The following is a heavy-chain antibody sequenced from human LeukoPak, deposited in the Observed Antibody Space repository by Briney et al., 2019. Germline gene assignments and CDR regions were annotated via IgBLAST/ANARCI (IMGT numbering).Heavy chain of an antibody. J-gene: IGHJ4*02. D-gene: IGHD1-26*01. CDR1: GFTFSNYG. CDR3: AKRESSGNEYFDY. CDR2: VSNSGSGGKT. Sequence: GGSLRLSCAASGFTFSNYGMSWVRQAPGKGLEWVSLVSNSGSGGKTYYADSVKGRFTISRDNSKNTLYVQMNSLRTEDTAVYYCAKRESSGNEYFDYWGQGTLVTVSS. V-gene: IGHV3-23*01.